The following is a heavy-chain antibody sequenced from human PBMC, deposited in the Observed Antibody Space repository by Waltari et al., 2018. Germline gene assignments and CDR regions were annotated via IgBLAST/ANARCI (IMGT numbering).Heavy chain of an antibody. CDR2: VSDIGGT. V-gene: IGHV4-34*01. Sequence: QVQLQQWGAGLLKPSDTLSLTCGVSTEFFSGYPWIWIRQPPGKGLEWIGEVSDIGGTTYTPSLKGRVTISVDASEKKFSRKLSSVTAADTAVYYCARAFDSGYDSYYFDSWGQGTLVTVSS. CDR3: ARAFDSGYDSYYFDS. J-gene: IGHJ4*02. CDR1: TEFFSGYP. D-gene: IGHD5-12*01.